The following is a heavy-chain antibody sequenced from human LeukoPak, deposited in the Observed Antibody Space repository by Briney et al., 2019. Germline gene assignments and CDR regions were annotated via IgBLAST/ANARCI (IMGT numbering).Heavy chain of an antibody. V-gene: IGHV3-33*01. CDR1: GFTFSSYG. CDR2: IWYDGSNK. Sequence: GGSLRLSCAASGFTFSSYGMHWVRQAPGKGLEWVAVIWYDGSNKYYADSVKGRFTISRDNSKNTLYLQMNSLRAEDTAVYYCARDWDRYDYGDYLALGTINAYWGQGTLVTVSS. CDR3: ARDWDRYDYGDYLALGTINAY. D-gene: IGHD4-17*01. J-gene: IGHJ4*02.